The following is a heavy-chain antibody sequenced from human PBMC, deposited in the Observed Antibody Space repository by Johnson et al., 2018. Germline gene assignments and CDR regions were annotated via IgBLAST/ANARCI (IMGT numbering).Heavy chain of an antibody. CDR3: AKDLTRFWSGYYNGYMDV. V-gene: IGHV3-30*18. J-gene: IGHJ6*03. CDR1: GFTFSSYG. D-gene: IGHD3-3*01. CDR2: IADDGSNK. Sequence: VQLVETGGGVVQPGRSLRLSCAASGFTFSSYGMHWVRQAPGKGLEWVAGIADDGSNKYYADSVKGGFTISRDNSKNTLYLQMNSLRAEDTAVYYCAKDLTRFWSGYYNGYMDVWGKGTTVTVSS.